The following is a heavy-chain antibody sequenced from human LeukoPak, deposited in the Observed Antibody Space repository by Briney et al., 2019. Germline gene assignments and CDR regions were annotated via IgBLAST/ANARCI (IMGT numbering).Heavy chain of an antibody. CDR3: ARYCGGDYYLGYFFDY. J-gene: IGHJ4*02. CDR1: GGSISSSSYY. V-gene: IGHV4-39*07. CDR2: IYYSGST. D-gene: IGHD2-21*02. Sequence: SETLSLTCTVSGGSISSSSYYWGWIRQPPGKGLEWIGSIYYSGSTNYNPSLKSRVTISLDTSKNQFSLKLNSVTAADTAVYYCARYCGGDYYLGYFFDYWGQGTLVTVSS.